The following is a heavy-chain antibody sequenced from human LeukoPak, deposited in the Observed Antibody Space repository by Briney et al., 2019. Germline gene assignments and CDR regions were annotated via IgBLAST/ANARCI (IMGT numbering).Heavy chain of an antibody. J-gene: IGHJ5*02. Sequence: ASVKVSCKASGYTFTSYGISWVRQAPGQGLEWRGWISAYNGNTNYAQKFQGRVTMTRDTSISTAYMELSRLRSDDTAVYYCARGPSIVVVPAAAWFDHWGQGTLVTVSS. CDR3: ARGPSIVVVPAAAWFDH. V-gene: IGHV1-18*01. CDR2: ISAYNGNT. CDR1: GYTFTSYG. D-gene: IGHD2-2*01.